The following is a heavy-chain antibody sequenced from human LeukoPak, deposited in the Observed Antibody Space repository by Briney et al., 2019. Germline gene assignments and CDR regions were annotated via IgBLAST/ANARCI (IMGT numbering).Heavy chain of an antibody. D-gene: IGHD2-2*01. V-gene: IGHV3-30-3*01. CDR3: ARDPVPAAARHFDY. J-gene: IGHJ4*02. Sequence: GGSLRLSCAASGFTFSSYAMHWVRQAPGKGLEWVAVISYDGSNKYYADSVKGRITISRDNSKNTLYLQMNSLRPEDTAVYYCARDPVPAAARHFDYWGQGTLVTVSS. CDR1: GFTFSSYA. CDR2: ISYDGSNK.